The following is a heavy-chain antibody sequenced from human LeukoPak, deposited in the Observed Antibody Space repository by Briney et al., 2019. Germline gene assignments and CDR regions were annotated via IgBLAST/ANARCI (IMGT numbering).Heavy chain of an antibody. CDR3: ARDLSPTYYDFWSGYNWFDP. V-gene: IGHV1-2*02. D-gene: IGHD3-3*01. J-gene: IGHJ5*02. Sequence: ASVKVSCKASGYTFTGYYMHWVRQAPGQGLEWMGWINPNSGGTNYAQKFQGRVTMTRDTSISTAYMELSRLRSDDTAVYYCARDLSPTYYDFWSGYNWFDPWGQGTLVTVSS. CDR2: INPNSGGT. CDR1: GYTFTGYY.